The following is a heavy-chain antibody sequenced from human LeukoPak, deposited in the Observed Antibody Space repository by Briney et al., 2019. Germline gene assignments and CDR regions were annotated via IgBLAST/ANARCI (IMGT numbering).Heavy chain of an antibody. CDR3: ARRENGGPPKPFDY. CDR1: GGSFSGYH. Sequence: SETLSLTCAVYGGSFSGYHWSWIRQPPGKGLEWIGEINHSGSTNYNPSLKSRVTISVDTSKNQFSLKLSSVTAADTAVYYCARRENGGPPKPFDYWGQGTLVTVSS. V-gene: IGHV4-34*01. D-gene: IGHD4-23*01. J-gene: IGHJ4*02. CDR2: INHSGST.